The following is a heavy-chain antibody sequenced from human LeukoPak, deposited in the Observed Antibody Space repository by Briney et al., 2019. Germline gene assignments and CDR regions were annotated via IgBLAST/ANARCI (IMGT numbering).Heavy chain of an antibody. D-gene: IGHD6-25*01. J-gene: IGHJ5*02. CDR3: AREMAIAAAGISWFAP. V-gene: IGHV3-7*01. CDR2: IKQDGSEK. CDR1: GFTFSSYW. Sequence: PGGSLRLSCAASGFTFSSYWMTWVRQAPGKGLEWVANIKQDGSEKYYVDSVKGRFTISRGNAKKSLYLQMNSLRADDTAVYYCAREMAIAAAGISWFAPWGQGTLVTVSS.